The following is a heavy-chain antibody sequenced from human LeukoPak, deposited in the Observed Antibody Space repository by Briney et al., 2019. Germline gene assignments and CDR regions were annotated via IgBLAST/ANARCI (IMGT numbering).Heavy chain of an antibody. CDR1: GFTFSSYW. J-gene: IGHJ4*02. V-gene: IGHV3-7*03. CDR2: IKQDGSEK. CDR3: TTLPTYYSGSSGDY. D-gene: IGHD1-26*01. Sequence: GGSLRLSCAASGFTFSSYWMSWVRQAPGKGLEWVANIKQDGSEKYYVDSVKGRFTISRDNAKNSLYLQMNSLKTEDTAVYYCTTLPTYYSGSSGDYWGQGTLVSVSS.